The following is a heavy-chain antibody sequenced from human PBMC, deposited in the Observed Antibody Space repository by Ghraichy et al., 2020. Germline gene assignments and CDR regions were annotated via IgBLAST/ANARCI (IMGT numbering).Heavy chain of an antibody. J-gene: IGHJ4*02. CDR3: ASLRSEGFFDH. D-gene: IGHD2-15*01. CDR1: GFTVSNNY. CDR2: IYSGGST. V-gene: IGHV3-53*01. Sequence: GGSLRLSCAASGFTVSNNYMSWVRQAPGKGLEWVSLIYSGGSTYYADSVKGRFTISRDNSKNTLHLQMNSLRAEDTAVYYCASLRSEGFFDHWGQGTLVTVSS.